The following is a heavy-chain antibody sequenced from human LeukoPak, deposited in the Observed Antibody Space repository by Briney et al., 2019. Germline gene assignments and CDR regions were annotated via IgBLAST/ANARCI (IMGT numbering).Heavy chain of an antibody. CDR3: ARGRVERRVYNWFDP. D-gene: IGHD1-1*01. Sequence: SETLSRNCTVSGGSISSGDYYWSWIRQPPGKGLEWIGYIYYSGSTYYNPSLKSRVTISVDTSKNQFSLKLSSVTAADTAVYYCARGRVERRVYNWFDPWGQGTLVTVSS. CDR1: GGSISSGDYY. V-gene: IGHV4-30-4*08. J-gene: IGHJ5*02. CDR2: IYYSGST.